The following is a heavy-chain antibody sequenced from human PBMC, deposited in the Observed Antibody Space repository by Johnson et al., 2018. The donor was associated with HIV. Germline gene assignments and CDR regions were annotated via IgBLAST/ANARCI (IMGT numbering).Heavy chain of an antibody. J-gene: IGHJ3*02. CDR2: ISYDGSNK. CDR1: GFTLSTYG. V-gene: IGHV3-30*18. CDR3: AKSWHSGSLYDAFHI. D-gene: IGHD1-26*01. Sequence: QVQLVESGGGVVQPGRSLRLSCSASGFTLSTYGMHWVRQAPGKGLEWVAVISYDGSNKYYADSVRGRFTISRDNSKNTLYLQMNSLRAEDTAVYYCAKSWHSGSLYDAFHIWGQGTMVTVSS.